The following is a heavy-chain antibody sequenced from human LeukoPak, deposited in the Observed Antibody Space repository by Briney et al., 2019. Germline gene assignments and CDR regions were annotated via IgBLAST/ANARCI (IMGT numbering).Heavy chain of an antibody. CDR1: GFTVSSNY. Sequence: GGSLRLSCAASGFTVSSNYMSWVRQAPGKGLEWVSVIYSGGSTYYADSVKGRFTISRDNSKNTLYLQMNSLRAEDTAVYYCARDRRSKDYYYGMDVWGQGTTVTVSS. V-gene: IGHV3-66*01. J-gene: IGHJ6*02. CDR2: IYSGGST. D-gene: IGHD2-15*01. CDR3: ARDRRSKDYYYGMDV.